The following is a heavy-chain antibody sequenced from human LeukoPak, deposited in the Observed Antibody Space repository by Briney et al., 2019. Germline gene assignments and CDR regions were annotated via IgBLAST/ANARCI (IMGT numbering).Heavy chain of an antibody. D-gene: IGHD4-23*01. V-gene: IGHV4-34*01. CDR1: GESFSGYY. CDR2: IDHSGGI. CDR3: ARDRDLYGGNDAFDI. J-gene: IGHJ3*02. Sequence: SETLSLTCAVYGESFSGYYWTWIRQAPGKGLEWIGEIDHSGGINYNPSLKSRVTISVDTSKNQFSLKLSSVTAADTAVYYCARDRDLYGGNDAFDIWGQGTMVTVSS.